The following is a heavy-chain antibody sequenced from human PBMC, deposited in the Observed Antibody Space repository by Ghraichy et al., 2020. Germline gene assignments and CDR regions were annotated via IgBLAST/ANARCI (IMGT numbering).Heavy chain of an antibody. CDR3: AKDEVAGTRELIDY. CDR1: GFTFSSYA. D-gene: IGHD6-19*01. Sequence: GGSLRLSCAASGFTFSSYAMSWVRQAPGKGLEWVSAISGSGGSTYYADSVKGRFTISRDNSKNTLYLQMNSLRAEDTAVYYCAKDEVAGTRELIDYWGQGTLVTVSS. V-gene: IGHV3-23*01. CDR2: ISGSGGST. J-gene: IGHJ4*02.